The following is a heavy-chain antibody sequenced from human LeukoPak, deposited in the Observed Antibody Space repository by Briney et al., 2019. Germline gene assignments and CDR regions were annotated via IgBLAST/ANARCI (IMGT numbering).Heavy chain of an antibody. CDR2: ISGSGVST. CDR3: AKSGSYSPTHFDN. J-gene: IGHJ4*02. V-gene: IGHV3-23*01. D-gene: IGHD1-26*01. CDR1: RFTFSSYA. Sequence: GGSLRLSCAASRFTFSSYAMSWVRQAPGKGLEWVSAISGSGVSTYYADSVKGRFTISRDNSKNTLYLQMNSLRAEDTAVYYCAKSGSYSPTHFDNWGQGTLVTVSS.